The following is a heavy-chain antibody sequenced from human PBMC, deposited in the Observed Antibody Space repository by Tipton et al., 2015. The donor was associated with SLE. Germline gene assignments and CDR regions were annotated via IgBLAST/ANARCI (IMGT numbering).Heavy chain of an antibody. D-gene: IGHD6-19*01. J-gene: IGHJ6*02. CDR2: IYTSGST. V-gene: IGHV4-4*07. CDR1: GGSISSYY. CDR3: ARGRAVAGPPDYYYGMDV. Sequence: TLSLTCTVSGGSISSYYWSWIRQPAGEGLEWIGRIYTSGSTNYNPSLKSRVTMSVDTSKNQLSLKLSSVTAADTAVYYCARGRAVAGPPDYYYGMDVWGQGTTVTGSS.